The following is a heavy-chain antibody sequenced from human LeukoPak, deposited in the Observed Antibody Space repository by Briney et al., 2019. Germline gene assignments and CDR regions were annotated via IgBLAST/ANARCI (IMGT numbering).Heavy chain of an antibody. CDR3: ATFAYDSSGYSDY. V-gene: IGHV3-11*01. CDR2: ISSSGSTV. D-gene: IGHD3-22*01. CDR1: GFTFSDYY. J-gene: IGHJ4*02. Sequence: GGSLRLSCAASGFTFSDYYMSWIRQAPGKGLEWVSYISSSGSTVYYADSVKGRFTVSRDNAKNSLYLQMNSLRAEDTAVYYCATFAYDSSGYSDYWGQGTLVTVSS.